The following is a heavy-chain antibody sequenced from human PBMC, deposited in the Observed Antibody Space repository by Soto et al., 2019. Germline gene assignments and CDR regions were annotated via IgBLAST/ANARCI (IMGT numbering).Heavy chain of an antibody. CDR1: GGTFSSYT. J-gene: IGHJ2*01. Sequence: QVQLVQSGAEVKKPGSSVTVSCKASGGTFSSYTISWVRQAPGQGLEWMGGIIPIFGTANYAQKFQGRVTITADESTSTAYMELSSLISADTAVYYCARGNHRWLQLWYFDLWGRGTLVTVSS. CDR2: IIPIFGTA. CDR3: ARGNHRWLQLWYFDL. V-gene: IGHV1-69*12. D-gene: IGHD5-12*01.